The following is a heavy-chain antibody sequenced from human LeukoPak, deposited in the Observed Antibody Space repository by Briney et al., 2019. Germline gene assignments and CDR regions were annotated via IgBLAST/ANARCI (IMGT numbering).Heavy chain of an antibody. J-gene: IGHJ4*02. CDR3: ARSQTGGTFDF. V-gene: IGHV4-34*01. CDR2: INHSGST. Sequence: SETLSLTCAVYGGSFSGYYWSWIRQPPGKGLEWIGEINHSGSTNYNPSLKSRVTISVDTSKNQFSLKLSSVTAADTAVYYCARSQTGGTFDFWGQGALVTVSS. D-gene: IGHD1/OR15-1a*01. CDR1: GGSFSGYY.